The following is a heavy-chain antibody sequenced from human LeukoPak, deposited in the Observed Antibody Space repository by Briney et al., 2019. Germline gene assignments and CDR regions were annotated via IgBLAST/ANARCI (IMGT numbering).Heavy chain of an antibody. CDR2: IYSGGST. J-gene: IGHJ4*02. V-gene: IGHV3-53*01. CDR1: GFTVSTNF. Sequence: GGSLRLSCVVSGFTVSTNFMSRVRQAPGERLEWVSVIYSGGSTYYADSVKGRFTISRDNSKNTLYLQMNSLRAEDTAAYYCARTRVDTTTFDYFDYWGQGTLVTVSS. D-gene: IGHD4-11*01. CDR3: ARTRVDTTTFDYFDY.